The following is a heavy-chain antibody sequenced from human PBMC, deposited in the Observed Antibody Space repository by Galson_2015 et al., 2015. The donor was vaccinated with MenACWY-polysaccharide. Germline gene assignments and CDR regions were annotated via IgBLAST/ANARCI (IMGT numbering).Heavy chain of an antibody. CDR3: GRVEKYSGSYYILH. Sequence: ETLSLTCAVSGYSISSGYYWGWIRPPPGKGLEWIGSIYHSGSTYYNPSLKSRVTIAVDTSKNQFSLKLSSVTAADTAVYHCGRVEKYSGSYYILHWGQGTLVTISS. CDR2: IYHSGST. D-gene: IGHD1-26*01. V-gene: IGHV4-38-2*01. CDR1: GYSISSGYY. J-gene: IGHJ4*02.